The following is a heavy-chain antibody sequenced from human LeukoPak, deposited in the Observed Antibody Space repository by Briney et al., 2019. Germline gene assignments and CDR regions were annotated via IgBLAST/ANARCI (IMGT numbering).Heavy chain of an antibody. D-gene: IGHD2-2*01. V-gene: IGHV4-59*01. CDR3: AGGYARFDY. CDR1: GGSLSSYY. CDR2: IYYSGST. J-gene: IGHJ4*02. Sequence: SETLSLTCTVSGGSLSSYYWSWIRQPPGKGLEWIGYIYYSGSTNYNPSLKSRVTISVDTSKNQFSLKLSSVTAADTAVYYCAGGYARFDYWGQGTLVTVSS.